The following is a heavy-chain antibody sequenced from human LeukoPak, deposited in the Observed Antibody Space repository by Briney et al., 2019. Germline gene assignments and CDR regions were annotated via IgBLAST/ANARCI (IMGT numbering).Heavy chain of an antibody. J-gene: IGHJ3*02. V-gene: IGHV3-74*01. Sequence: GGSLRLSCAASGFSFSSYWMHWVRQAPGKGLVWVSAIRSDGSSTSYADSVKGRFTISRDNAKNTLYLQMNSLRAEDTAVYYCARDQAGAFDMWGQGTMVTVSS. D-gene: IGHD3-10*01. CDR3: ARDQAGAFDM. CDR2: IRSDGSST. CDR1: GFSFSSYW.